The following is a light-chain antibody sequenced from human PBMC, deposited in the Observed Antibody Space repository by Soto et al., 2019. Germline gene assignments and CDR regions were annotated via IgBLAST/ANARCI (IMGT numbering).Light chain of an antibody. V-gene: IGLV3-21*04. CDR1: SIGVKS. J-gene: IGLJ2*01. Sequence: SYELTQPPSVSVAPGKTASITCGGNSIGVKSVSWYQQKPGQAPVLVIYYDNNRPSGIPERFSGSNSGNTATLTISRVEAGDEADYYCQVWDSSSDHVLFGGGTKVTVL. CDR2: YDN. CDR3: QVWDSSSDHVL.